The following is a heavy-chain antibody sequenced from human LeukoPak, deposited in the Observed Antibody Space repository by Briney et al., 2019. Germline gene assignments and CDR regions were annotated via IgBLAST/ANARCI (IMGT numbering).Heavy chain of an antibody. D-gene: IGHD5/OR15-5a*01. V-gene: IGHV3-48*03. Sequence: GGSLRLSCAASGFDFSSHEMNWVRQAPGKGLEWVSYISSSGTTRFYADSVEGRSTISRDNAKKSLYLQMNSLRAEDTAVYYCARDVSPLDYWGQGTLVTVSS. CDR3: ARDVSPLDY. CDR2: ISSSGTTR. CDR1: GFDFSSHE. J-gene: IGHJ4*02.